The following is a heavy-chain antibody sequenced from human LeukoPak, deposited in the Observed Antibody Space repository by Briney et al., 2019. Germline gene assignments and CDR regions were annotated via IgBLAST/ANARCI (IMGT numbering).Heavy chain of an antibody. J-gene: IGHJ4*02. CDR2: ISYDGRNK. CDR1: GFTFSSYA. V-gene: IGHV3-30*04. D-gene: IGHD2-15*01. CDR3: ARAQAAQRDFDY. Sequence: PGGSLRLSCAASGFTFSSYAMHWVRQAPGKGLEWVAVISYDGRNKYYADSVKGRFTISRDKSKNTLYLQMSSLRAEDAAVYYCARAQAAQRDFDYWGQGTLVTVSS.